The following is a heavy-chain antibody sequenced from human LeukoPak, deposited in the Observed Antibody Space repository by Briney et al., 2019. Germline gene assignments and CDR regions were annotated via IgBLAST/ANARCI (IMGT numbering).Heavy chain of an antibody. CDR3: ARGGTYCSSTSCYDDWFDP. CDR1: GYTFTGYY. CDR2: INPNSGGT. D-gene: IGHD2-2*01. Sequence: ASVKVCCKASGYTFTGYYMHWVRQAPGQGLEWMGWINPNSGGTNYAQKFQGRVTMTRDTSISTAYMELSRLKSDDTAVYYCARGGTYCSSTSCYDDWFDPWGQGTLVTVSS. J-gene: IGHJ5*02. V-gene: IGHV1-2*02.